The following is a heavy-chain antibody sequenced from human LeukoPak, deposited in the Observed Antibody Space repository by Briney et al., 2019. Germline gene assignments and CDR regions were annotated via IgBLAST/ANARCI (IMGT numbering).Heavy chain of an antibody. CDR3: ARDWFDGDYDRFDY. D-gene: IGHD4-17*01. CDR2: INQDGSQK. Sequence: GGSLRLSCAVSGFTFSSYWMAWFRQAPGKGLEWVANINQDGSQKFSVDSVKGRFTISRDNAKNSLSLQMNSLRVEDTAVYYCARDWFDGDYDRFDYWGQGTLVTVSS. J-gene: IGHJ4*02. V-gene: IGHV3-7*03. CDR1: GFTFSSYW.